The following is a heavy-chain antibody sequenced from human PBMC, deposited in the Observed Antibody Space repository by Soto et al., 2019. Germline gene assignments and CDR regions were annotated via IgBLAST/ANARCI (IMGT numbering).Heavy chain of an antibody. CDR3: ARGSKSYDFWSGYPYYYYYGMDV. Sequence: LSLTCTVSGGSISSYYWSWIRQPPGKGLEWIGYIYYSGSTNYNPSLKSRVTISVDTSKNQFSLKLSSVTAADTAVYYCARGSKSYDFWSGYPYYYYYGMDVWGQGTTVTVSS. CDR1: GGSISSYY. J-gene: IGHJ6*02. V-gene: IGHV4-59*01. D-gene: IGHD3-3*01. CDR2: IYYSGST.